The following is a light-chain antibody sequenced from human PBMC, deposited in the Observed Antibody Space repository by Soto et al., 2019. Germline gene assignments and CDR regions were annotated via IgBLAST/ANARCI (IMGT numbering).Light chain of an antibody. V-gene: IGKV1-39*01. CDR3: QQGSTTPIT. CDR2: ASL. Sequence: EIQLTQSPASRSASVGDRLNITCAASQNIRTYLTWYQQEPGKAPTLLIYASLRIQSGVPSRFNASGSGTDFTLTISSLQPEDGSTYYCQQGSTTPITFVLGTRLEIK. CDR1: QNIRTY. J-gene: IGKJ5*01.